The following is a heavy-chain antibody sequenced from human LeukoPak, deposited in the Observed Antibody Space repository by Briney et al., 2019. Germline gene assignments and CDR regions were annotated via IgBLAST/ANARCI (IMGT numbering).Heavy chain of an antibody. CDR3: ARVKVWSGYYLHYYYYMDV. CDR2: IYHSGFT. J-gene: IGHJ6*03. D-gene: IGHD3-3*01. CDR1: GGSISGYY. V-gene: IGHV4-59*12. Sequence: SETLSLTCTVSGGSISGYYWSWLRQPPGKGLEWIGYIYHSGFTDYNPSLRSRVTIAVDTSKNQFSLKLSSVTAADTAVYYCARVKVWSGYYLHYYYYMDVWGTGTTVTVSS.